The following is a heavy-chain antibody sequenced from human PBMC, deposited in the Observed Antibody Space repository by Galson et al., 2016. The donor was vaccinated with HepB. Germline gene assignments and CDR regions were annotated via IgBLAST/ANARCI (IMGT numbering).Heavy chain of an antibody. Sequence: CAISGDSVSSNSAAWNWIRQSPSRGLEWPGRTYYKSKWHDDYAVSVESRIIINPDTSKNQFSLHLNSVTPEDTAVYYCARDSFASHGSGSPLFDYWGQGTLVTVSS. D-gene: IGHD3-10*01. CDR2: TYYKSKWHD. J-gene: IGHJ4*02. V-gene: IGHV6-1*01. CDR3: ARDSFASHGSGSPLFDY. CDR1: GDSVSSNSAA.